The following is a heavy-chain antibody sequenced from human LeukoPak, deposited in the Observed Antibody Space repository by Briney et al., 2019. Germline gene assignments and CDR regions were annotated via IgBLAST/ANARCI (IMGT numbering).Heavy chain of an antibody. CDR1: GGSISSSNW. Sequence: SETLSLTCAVSGGSISSSNWWSWVRQPPGKGLQWIGEIYHSGSTNYNPSLKSRVTISVDKSKNQFSLNVSSVTAADTAVYYCARAEVVGAHLRSGYFQHWGQGTLVIVSS. CDR2: IYHSGST. V-gene: IGHV4-4*02. CDR3: ARAEVVGAHLRSGYFQH. J-gene: IGHJ1*01. D-gene: IGHD1-26*01.